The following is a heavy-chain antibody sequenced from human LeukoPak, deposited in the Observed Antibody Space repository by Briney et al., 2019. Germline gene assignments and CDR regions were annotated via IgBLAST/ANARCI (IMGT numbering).Heavy chain of an antibody. Sequence: GGSLRLSCAASGFTFSSYAMHWVRQAPGKGLEWVAVISYDGSNKYYADSVKGRFTISRDNSKNTLYLQMNSLRAEDTAVYYCARSERGSAMVPGWFDPWGQGTLVTVSS. V-gene: IGHV3-30*04. J-gene: IGHJ5*02. CDR1: GFTFSSYA. D-gene: IGHD5-18*01. CDR3: ARSERGSAMVPGWFDP. CDR2: ISYDGSNK.